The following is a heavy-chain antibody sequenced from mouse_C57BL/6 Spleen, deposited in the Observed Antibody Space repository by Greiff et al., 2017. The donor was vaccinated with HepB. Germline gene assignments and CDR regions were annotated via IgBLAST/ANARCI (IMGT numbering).Heavy chain of an antibody. Sequence: QVQLKQSGAELARPGASVKLSCKASGYTFTSYGISWVKQRTGQGLEWIGEIYPRSGNTYYNEKFKGKATLTADKSSSTAYMELRSLTSEDSAVYFCARSGATVVAQPLDYWGQGTTLTVSS. CDR3: ARSGATVVAQPLDY. CDR1: GYTFTSYG. J-gene: IGHJ2*01. D-gene: IGHD1-1*01. CDR2: IYPRSGNT. V-gene: IGHV1-81*01.